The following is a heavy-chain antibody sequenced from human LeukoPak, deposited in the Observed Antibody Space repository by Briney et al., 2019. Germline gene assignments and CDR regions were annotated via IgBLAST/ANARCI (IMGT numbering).Heavy chain of an antibody. CDR3: ARGPRNWYFDL. CDR2: INHSGST. J-gene: IGHJ2*01. V-gene: IGHV4-39*07. CDR1: GGSISSSSYY. Sequence: SETLSPTCTVSGGSISSSSYYWGWIRQPPGKGLEWIGEINHSGSTNYNPSLKSRVTISVDTSKNQFSLKLSSVTAADTAVYYCARGPRNWYFDLWGRGTLVTVSS.